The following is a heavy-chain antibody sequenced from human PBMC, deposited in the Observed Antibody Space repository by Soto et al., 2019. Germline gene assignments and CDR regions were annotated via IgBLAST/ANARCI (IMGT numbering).Heavy chain of an antibody. CDR1: GYTFTSYG. CDR2: ISAYNGNT. D-gene: IGHD2-21*01. V-gene: IGHV1-18*01. CDR3: ARDPRVIRVTLGFDP. Sequence: ASVKVSFKASGYTFTSYGISWVRQAPGQGLEWMGWISAYNGNTNYAQKLQGRVTMTTDTSTSTAYMELRSLRSDDTAVYYCARDPRVIRVTLGFDPWGQGTLVTVSS. J-gene: IGHJ5*02.